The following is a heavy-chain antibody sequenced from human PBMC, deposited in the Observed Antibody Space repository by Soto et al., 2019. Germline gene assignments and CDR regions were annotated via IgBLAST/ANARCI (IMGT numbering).Heavy chain of an antibody. D-gene: IGHD6-6*01. CDR1: GFTFSTYW. Sequence: GGSLRLSCAASGFTFSTYWMHWIRQVPGKGLDWVSSINSRSDYIYYADSVRGRFTISRDNAQNSLYLQMNSLRAEDTAVYYCARDPRTARASAMDVWGQGTTVTVSS. V-gene: IGHV3-21*01. CDR2: INSRSDYI. CDR3: ARDPRTARASAMDV. J-gene: IGHJ6*02.